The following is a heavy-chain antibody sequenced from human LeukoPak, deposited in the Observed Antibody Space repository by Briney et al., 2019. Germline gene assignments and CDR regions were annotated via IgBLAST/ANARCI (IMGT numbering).Heavy chain of an antibody. D-gene: IGHD2-15*01. Sequence: PGGSLRLSCAASGFTFSSYWMSWVRQAPGKGLEWVANIKQDGSEKYYVDSVKGRFTISRDNAKNSLYLQMNSLRAEDTAVYYCARDRGAYCSGGSCYSRNWFDPWGQGTLVTVSS. CDR2: IKQDGSEK. J-gene: IGHJ5*02. CDR3: ARDRGAYCSGGSCYSRNWFDP. V-gene: IGHV3-7*01. CDR1: GFTFSSYW.